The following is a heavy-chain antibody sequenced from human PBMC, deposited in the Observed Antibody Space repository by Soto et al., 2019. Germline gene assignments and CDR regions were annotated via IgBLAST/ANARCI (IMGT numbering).Heavy chain of an antibody. D-gene: IGHD6-13*01. CDR1: GFSFSSHG. V-gene: IGHV3-33*01. CDR3: ARDAQQLANYGMDA. CDR2: LWAGGNIR. Sequence: QVQLVESGGTVVQPGRSLRLSCAASGFSFSSHGMHWVRQAPGKGLEWVAHLWAGGNIRYYAYSVKGRFTISSDHSKNTLYLQMDSLEAEDTAVYYCARDAQQLANYGMDAWGPGTTVTVSS. J-gene: IGHJ6*02.